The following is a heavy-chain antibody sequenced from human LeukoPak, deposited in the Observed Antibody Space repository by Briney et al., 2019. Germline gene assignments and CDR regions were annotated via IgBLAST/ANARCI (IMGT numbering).Heavy chain of an antibody. CDR1: GFTFSSYA. CDR2: ISNSGRTT. CDR3: AREGGFGWHFDS. D-gene: IGHD3-9*01. Sequence: GGSLRLSCAASGFTFSSYAMSWVRQAPGKGLEWISYISNSGRTTLYADSVKGRFTISRDNARDSLFLQMNSLRAEDTAVYYCAREGGFGWHFDSWGQGALVTVSS. J-gene: IGHJ4*02. V-gene: IGHV3-48*03.